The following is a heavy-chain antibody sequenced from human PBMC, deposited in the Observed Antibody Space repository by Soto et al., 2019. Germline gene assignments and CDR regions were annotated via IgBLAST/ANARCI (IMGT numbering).Heavy chain of an antibody. CDR3: ARAPLNCGGDCYSAFDI. D-gene: IGHD2-21*02. V-gene: IGHV3-30-3*01. J-gene: IGHJ3*02. CDR1: GFTFSSYA. CDR2: ISYDGSNK. Sequence: GGSLRLSCAASGFTFSSYAMHWVRQAPGKGLEWVAVISYDGSNKYYADSVKGRFTISRDNSKNTLYLQMNSLRAEDTAVYYCARAPLNCGGDCYSAFDIWGQGTMVTVSS.